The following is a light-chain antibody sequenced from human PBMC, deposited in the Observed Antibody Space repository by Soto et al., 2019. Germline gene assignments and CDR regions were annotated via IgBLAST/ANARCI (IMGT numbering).Light chain of an antibody. Sequence: QSALTQPASVTGSPGQSITISCTGTSSDVGAYNYVSWYQQHPGKAPQLMIYEVSNRPSGVSNRFSGSKSGNTASLTISGLQAEDEADYYCSSYTTSSTLVFGTGTQLTVL. V-gene: IGLV2-14*01. CDR3: SSYTTSSTLV. CDR2: EVS. J-gene: IGLJ1*01. CDR1: SSDVGAYNY.